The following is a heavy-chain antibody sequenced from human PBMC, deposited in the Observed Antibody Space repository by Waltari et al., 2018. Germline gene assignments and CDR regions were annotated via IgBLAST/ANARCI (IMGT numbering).Heavy chain of an antibody. V-gene: IGHV3-7*01. Sequence: EVQLVESGGGLVQPGGSLRLSCAASGFTFSSYWMSWVRQAPGKGLEWVANIKQDGSEKYYVDSVKGRFTISRDNAKNSLYLQMNSLRAEDTAVYYCARVSGWGLGATDSDYWGQGTLVTVSS. D-gene: IGHD1-26*01. J-gene: IGHJ4*02. CDR1: GFTFSSYW. CDR2: IKQDGSEK. CDR3: ARVSGWGLGATDSDY.